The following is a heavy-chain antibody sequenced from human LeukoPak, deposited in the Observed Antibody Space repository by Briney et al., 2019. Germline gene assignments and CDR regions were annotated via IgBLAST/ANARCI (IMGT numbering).Heavy chain of an antibody. CDR1: GGSISSYY. V-gene: IGHV4-59*08. CDR3: ARKKSSGWFYDAFDI. Sequence: PSETLSLTCTVSGGSISSYYWSWIRQPPGKGLEWIGYIYYSGSTNYNPSLKSRVTISVDTSKNQFSLKLSSVTAADTAVYYCARKKSSGWFYDAFDIWGQGTMVTVSS. CDR2: IYYSGST. D-gene: IGHD6-19*01. J-gene: IGHJ3*02.